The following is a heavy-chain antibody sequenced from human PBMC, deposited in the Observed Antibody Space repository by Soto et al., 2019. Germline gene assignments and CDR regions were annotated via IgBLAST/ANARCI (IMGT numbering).Heavy chain of an antibody. V-gene: IGHV4-31*03. CDR2: IFYSGST. D-gene: IGHD4-17*01. J-gene: IGHJ4*02. Sequence: QVQLQESGPGLVKVSQTLSLTCTVSGASISCSGYYWSWIRQLPGKGLEWIGYIFYSGSTFSNPSLKSRLTMSVDTSKNQFSLNLSSVTAADTAVYYCARADLTVTSYYIDSWGQGTLVTVSS. CDR3: ARADLTVTSYYIDS. CDR1: GASISCSGYY.